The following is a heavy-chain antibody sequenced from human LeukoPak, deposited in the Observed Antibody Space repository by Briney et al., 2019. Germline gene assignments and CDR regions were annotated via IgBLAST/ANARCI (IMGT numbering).Heavy chain of an antibody. Sequence: GGSLRLSCAASGFTVSSNYMSWVRQAPGKGLEWVSIIYSGGSTYYADSVKGRFTISRDNFKNMLYLQMNSLRIEDTAVYYCARGGSSWFDHWGQGTQVTVSS. CDR3: ARGGSSWFDH. J-gene: IGHJ5*02. D-gene: IGHD6-13*01. CDR2: IYSGGST. CDR1: GFTVSSNY. V-gene: IGHV3-66*01.